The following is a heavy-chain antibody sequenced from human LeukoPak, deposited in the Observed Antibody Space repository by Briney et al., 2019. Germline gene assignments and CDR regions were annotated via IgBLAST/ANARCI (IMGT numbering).Heavy chain of an antibody. CDR3: ARDGRGLNNWFDP. D-gene: IGHD4-17*01. CDR2: ISSSSSYI. Sequence: GGSLRLSCAASGFTFSSYSMNWVRQAPGKGLEWVSSISSSSSYIYYADSVKGRFTISRDNAKNSLYLQMNSLRAEDTAVYYCARDGRGLNNWFDPWGQGTLVTVSS. CDR1: GFTFSSYS. V-gene: IGHV3-21*01. J-gene: IGHJ5*02.